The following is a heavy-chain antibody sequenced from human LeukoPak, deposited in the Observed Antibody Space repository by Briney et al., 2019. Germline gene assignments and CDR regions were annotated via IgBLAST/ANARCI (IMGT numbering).Heavy chain of an antibody. V-gene: IGHV3-23*01. Sequence: GGSLRLSCAASGFTFSSDAMSWVRQAPGKGLEWVSAISGSGGSTYYADSVRGRFTISRDNSKNTLYLQMNSLRAEDTAVYYCAKGGKAAAEQYDYWGQGTLVTVSS. J-gene: IGHJ4*02. CDR3: AKGGKAAAEQYDY. CDR1: GFTFSSDA. D-gene: IGHD6-13*01. CDR2: ISGSGGST.